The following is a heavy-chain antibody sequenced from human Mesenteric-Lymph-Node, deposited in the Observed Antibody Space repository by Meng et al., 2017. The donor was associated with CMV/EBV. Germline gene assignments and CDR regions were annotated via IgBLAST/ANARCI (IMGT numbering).Heavy chain of an antibody. J-gene: IGHJ4*02. CDR2: ISDDSRFI. CDR3: ARDRRGLVADSQNFDY. CDR1: FNFSDRV. V-gene: IGHV3-11*06. D-gene: IGHD5-12*01. Sequence: FNFSDRVSRWTRPVPGKGLEWISYISDDSRFINDADSVKGRFTIARDNARNSLYLQLNDLRADDTALYYCARDRRGLVADSQNFDYWGQGTLVTVSS.